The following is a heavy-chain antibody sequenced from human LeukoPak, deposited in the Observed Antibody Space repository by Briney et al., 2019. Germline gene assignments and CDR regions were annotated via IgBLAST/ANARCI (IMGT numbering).Heavy chain of an antibody. Sequence: PSETLSLTCAVYGGSFSGYYWSWIRQPPGKGLEWIGEINHSGSTNYNPSLKSRVTISVDTSKNQFSLKLSSVTAADTAAYYCARGTRAAAGTPNYYYYYMDVWGKGPTVTVSS. CDR1: GGSFSGYY. CDR2: INHSGST. V-gene: IGHV4-34*01. D-gene: IGHD6-13*01. CDR3: ARGTRAAAGTPNYYYYYMDV. J-gene: IGHJ6*03.